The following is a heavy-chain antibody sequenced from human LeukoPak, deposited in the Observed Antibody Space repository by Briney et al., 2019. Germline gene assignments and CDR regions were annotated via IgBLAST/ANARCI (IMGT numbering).Heavy chain of an antibody. CDR3: ARGLPCRYCSSNGGDFYYYYMDV. V-gene: IGHV1-18*01. CDR2: VSAYNGNT. D-gene: IGHD2-2*01. CDR1: GYTFTSYG. J-gene: IGHJ6*03. Sequence: GASVKVSCKASGYTFTSYGISWVRQAPGQALEWMGWVSAYNGNTNYAQKLQGRVTMTTDTSTSTAYMELRSMRSDDTAVYYCARGLPCRYCSSNGGDFYYYYMDVWGKGPTVTVSS.